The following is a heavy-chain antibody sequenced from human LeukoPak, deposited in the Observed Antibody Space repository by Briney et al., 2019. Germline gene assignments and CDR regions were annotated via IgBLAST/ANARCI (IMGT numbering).Heavy chain of an antibody. V-gene: IGHV3-11*01. CDR3: ARVWYSGSYPVDY. CDR1: GFTFSDYY. CDR2: ISSSGSTI. D-gene: IGHD1-26*01. J-gene: IGHJ4*02. Sequence: GGSLRLSCAASGFTFSDYYMSWIRQAPGKGLEWVSYISSSGSTIYYADSVKGRFTIPRDNAKNSMDLQMNSLRAEDTAVYYCARVWYSGSYPVDYWGQGTLVTVPS.